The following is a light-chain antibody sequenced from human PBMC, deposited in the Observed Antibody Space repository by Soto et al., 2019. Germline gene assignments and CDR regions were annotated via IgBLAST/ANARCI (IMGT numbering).Light chain of an antibody. J-gene: IGKJ4*01. V-gene: IGKV1-39*01. CDR3: QQSYSSVLT. CDR1: QSISNY. CDR2: AAS. Sequence: DIQMTQSPSSLAAYVGDRVTLNCRPSQSISNYLNWYQQKSGGAPKLLLYAASNLQSGVPSRFSGSRSGTNLTLTITSLQPEGFATYYCQQSYSSVLTFGGGTKVEIK.